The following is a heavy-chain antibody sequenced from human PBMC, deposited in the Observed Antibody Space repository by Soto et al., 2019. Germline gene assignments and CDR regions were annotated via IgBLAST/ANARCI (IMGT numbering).Heavy chain of an antibody. D-gene: IGHD3-22*01. Sequence: PSVKVSCKASGGTFSSYAISWVRQAPGQGLEWMGGIIPIFGTANYAQKFQGRVTITADESTSTAYMELSSLRSEDTAVYYCARHPDSSGYLSYFDYWGQGTLVTVSS. J-gene: IGHJ4*02. CDR2: IIPIFGTA. V-gene: IGHV1-69*13. CDR3: ARHPDSSGYLSYFDY. CDR1: GGTFSSYA.